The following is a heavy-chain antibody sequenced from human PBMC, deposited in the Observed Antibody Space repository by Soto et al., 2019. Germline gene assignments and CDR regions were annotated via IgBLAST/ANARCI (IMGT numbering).Heavy chain of an antibody. CDR2: ISYDGSNK. CDR1: GFTFSSYG. D-gene: IGHD2-21*01. V-gene: IGHV3-30*18. Sequence: GRSLRLSCAASGFTFSSYGMHWVRQAPGKGLEWVAFISYDGSNKYYADSVKGRFTISRDNSKNTLYLQMNSLRAEDTAVYYCEKDFASYSGPDYWGQGTLVIVSS. CDR3: EKDFASYSGPDY. J-gene: IGHJ4*02.